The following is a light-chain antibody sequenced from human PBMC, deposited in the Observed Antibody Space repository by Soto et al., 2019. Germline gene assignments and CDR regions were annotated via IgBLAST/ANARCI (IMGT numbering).Light chain of an antibody. CDR2: GAF. V-gene: IGKV3-15*01. CDR3: QQYNDWPLT. Sequence: MTQSPSSLSASVGERVTITCQASQDIRNFLAWYQQKPGQAPSLLIYGAFTRATGIPARFSGTGSGTEFTLTISSLQSEDFALYYCQQYNDWPLTFGQGTKVDIK. CDR1: QDIRNF. J-gene: IGKJ1*01.